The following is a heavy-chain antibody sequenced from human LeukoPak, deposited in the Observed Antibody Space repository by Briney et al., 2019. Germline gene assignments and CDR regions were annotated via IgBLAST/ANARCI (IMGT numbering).Heavy chain of an antibody. CDR1: GGSFSGYY. CDR3: ARGKAAPRYYYYYGMDV. D-gene: IGHD2-15*01. Sequence: PSETLSLTCAVYGGSFSGYYWSWIRQPPGKGLEWIGEINHSGSTNYNPSLKSRVTISVDTSKNQFSLKLSSVTAADTAVYYCARGKAAPRYYYYYGMDVWGQGTTVTVSS. CDR2: INHSGST. J-gene: IGHJ6*02. V-gene: IGHV4-34*01.